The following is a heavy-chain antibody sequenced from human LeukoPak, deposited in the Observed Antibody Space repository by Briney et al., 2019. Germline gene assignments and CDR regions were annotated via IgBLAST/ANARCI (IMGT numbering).Heavy chain of an antibody. J-gene: IGHJ5*02. D-gene: IGHD3-10*01. Sequence: SETLSLTCTVSGGSINSYYWSWIRQPPGKGLECIGYIHYTGSTNYNPPLKSRVTISVDTSKSQFSLKLSSVTAADTAIYYCARGGYYGSGNDFRFDPWGQGTLVTVSS. CDR3: ARGGYYGSGNDFRFDP. V-gene: IGHV4-59*01. CDR2: IHYTGST. CDR1: GGSINSYY.